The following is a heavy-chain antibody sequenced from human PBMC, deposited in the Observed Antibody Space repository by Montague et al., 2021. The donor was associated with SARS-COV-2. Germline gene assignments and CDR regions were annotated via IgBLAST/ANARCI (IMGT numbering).Heavy chain of an antibody. CDR3: ARFIRYYGSGGPSLDY. J-gene: IGHJ4*02. D-gene: IGHD3-10*01. Sequence: SETLSLTCAVSGGSISSSNWCCWGRHPPGEGLEGMGYNYYSGNTXYNPSLRSGVTISVDTSKNQSFLKLSSVTAADTAVYYCARFIRYYGSGGPSLDYGGQGTLGTVSS. CDR1: GGSISSSNW. V-gene: IGHV4-4*02. CDR2: NYYSGNT.